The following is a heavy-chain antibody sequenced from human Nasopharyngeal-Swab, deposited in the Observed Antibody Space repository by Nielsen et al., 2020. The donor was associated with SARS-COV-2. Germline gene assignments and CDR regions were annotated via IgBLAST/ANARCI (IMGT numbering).Heavy chain of an antibody. CDR2: IYPGDSDT. V-gene: IGHV5-51*01. J-gene: IGHJ3*02. D-gene: IGHD4-17*01. Sequence: GESLKISCKGSGYSFTSYWIGWVRQMPGKGLEWMGIIYPGDSDTRYSPSFQGQVTISADKSISTAYLQWSSLKASDTAMYYCATVEGLSTVTTGIAFDIWGQGTMVTVSS. CDR1: GYSFTSYW. CDR3: ATVEGLSTVTTGIAFDI.